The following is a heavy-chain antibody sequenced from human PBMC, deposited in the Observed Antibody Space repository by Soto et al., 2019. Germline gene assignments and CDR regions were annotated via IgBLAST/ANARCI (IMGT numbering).Heavy chain of an antibody. D-gene: IGHD2-15*01. CDR1: GFTFSNYW. CDR2: IKEDGSEK. CDR3: SRDVVVGAKALNY. J-gene: IGHJ4*02. Sequence: GGSLRLSCAASGFTFSNYWMTWVRQAPGKWLERVANIKEDGSEKHYVDSVKGRFTISRDNAKNSLYLQMNSLRVEDTAVYFCSRDVVVGAKALNYWGQGXLVTVYS. V-gene: IGHV3-7*01.